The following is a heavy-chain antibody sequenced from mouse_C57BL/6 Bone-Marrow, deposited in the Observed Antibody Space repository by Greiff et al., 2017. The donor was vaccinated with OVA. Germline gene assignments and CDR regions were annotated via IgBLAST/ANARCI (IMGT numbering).Heavy chain of an antibody. Sequence: QVQLQQSGAELVRPGASVTLSCKASGYTFTDYEMHWVKQTPVHGLEWIGAIDPETGGTAYNQKFKGKAILTADKSSSTAYMELRSLTSEDSAVYYCTRRYGVTSFDYGGQGTTLTVSS. D-gene: IGHD2-5*01. CDR2: IDPETGGT. J-gene: IGHJ2*01. V-gene: IGHV1-15*01. CDR1: GYTFTDYE. CDR3: TRRYGVTSFDY.